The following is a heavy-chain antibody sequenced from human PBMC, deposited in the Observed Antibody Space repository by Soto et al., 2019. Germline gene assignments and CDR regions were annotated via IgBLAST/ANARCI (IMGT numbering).Heavy chain of an antibody. CDR2: MNTNSGNT. Sequence: QVQLVQSGAEVKKPGASVKVSCKASGYTFTSYDINWVRQATGQGLEWMGWMNTNSGNTGYAQKFQGRVTMTRNTSISTAYMELSSLRSEDTAVYYCARGRDTMVRGVNWFDPWGQGTLVTVSS. CDR3: ARGRDTMVRGVNWFDP. D-gene: IGHD3-10*01. J-gene: IGHJ5*02. CDR1: GYTFTSYD. V-gene: IGHV1-8*01.